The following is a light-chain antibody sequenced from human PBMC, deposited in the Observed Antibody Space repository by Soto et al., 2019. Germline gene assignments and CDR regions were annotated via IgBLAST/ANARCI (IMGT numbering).Light chain of an antibody. CDR3: SSYTSSSTLL. J-gene: IGLJ2*01. CDR2: DVD. Sequence: QSALTQPASVSGSPGQSITISCTGTSSDVGGYNYVSWYQQHPGKAPKLMIYDVDSRPSGVSNRFSGSKSGNTASLTISGLQAEDEAAYYCSSYTSSSTLLFGGRTKLTVL. CDR1: SSDVGGYNY. V-gene: IGLV2-14*01.